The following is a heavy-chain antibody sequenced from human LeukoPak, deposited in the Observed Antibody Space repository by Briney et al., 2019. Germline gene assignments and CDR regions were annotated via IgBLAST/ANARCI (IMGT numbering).Heavy chain of an antibody. CDR2: IIPIFGTA. CDR3: AKGPNRGSWYSYYYMDV. CDR1: GGTFSSYA. Sequence: ASVKVSCKASGGTFSSYAISWVRQAPGQGLEWMGGIIPIFGTANYAQKFQGGVTITADKSTSTAYMELSNLRSEDTAVYYCAKGPNRGSWYSYYYMDVWGKGTTVTVSS. J-gene: IGHJ6*03. D-gene: IGHD6-13*01. V-gene: IGHV1-69*06.